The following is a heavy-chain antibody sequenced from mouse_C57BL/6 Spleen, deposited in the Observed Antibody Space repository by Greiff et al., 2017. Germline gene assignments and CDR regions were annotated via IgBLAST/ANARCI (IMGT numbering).Heavy chain of an antibody. J-gene: IGHJ1*03. CDR1: GFSFNTYA. CDR2: IRSKSNNYAT. V-gene: IGHV10-1*01. Sequence: EVKLMESGGGLVQPKGSLKLSCAASGFSFNTYAMNWVRQAPGKGLEWVARIRSKSNNYATYYADSVKDRFTISRDDSESMLYLQMYNLKTEDTAMYYCVRTAVVANWYFDVWGTGTAVTVSS. CDR3: VRTAVVANWYFDV. D-gene: IGHD1-1*01.